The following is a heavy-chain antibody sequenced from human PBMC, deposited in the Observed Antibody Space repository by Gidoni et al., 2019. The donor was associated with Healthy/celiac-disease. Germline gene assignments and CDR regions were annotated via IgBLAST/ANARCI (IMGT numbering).Heavy chain of an antibody. CDR1: GGSFSGYY. Sequence: QVQLQQWGAGLLKPSETLSLTCAVYGGSFSGYYWSWIRQPPGKGLEWIGEINHSGSTNYNPSLKSRVTISVDTSKNQFSLKLSSVTAADTAVYYCARGSLGGTNGVCQDWGQGTLVTVSS. D-gene: IGHD2-8*01. CDR3: ARGSLGGTNGVCQD. J-gene: IGHJ4*02. CDR2: INHSGST. V-gene: IGHV4-34*01.